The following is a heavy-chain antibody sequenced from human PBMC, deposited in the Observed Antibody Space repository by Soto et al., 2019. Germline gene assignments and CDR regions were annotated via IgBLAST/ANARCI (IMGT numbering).Heavy chain of an antibody. D-gene: IGHD3-9*01. CDR2: ISGSGGST. J-gene: IGHJ4*02. V-gene: IGHV3-23*01. Sequence: GGSLRLSCAASGFTFSSYAMSWVRQAPGKGLEWVSAISGSGGSTYYADSVNGRFTISRDNSKYTLYLQINSLRAEDTAVYYCAKTYYDILTGYYNVPRGPPPVAYWGQGTLVTVSS. CDR1: GFTFSSYA. CDR3: AKTYYDILTGYYNVPRGPPPVAY.